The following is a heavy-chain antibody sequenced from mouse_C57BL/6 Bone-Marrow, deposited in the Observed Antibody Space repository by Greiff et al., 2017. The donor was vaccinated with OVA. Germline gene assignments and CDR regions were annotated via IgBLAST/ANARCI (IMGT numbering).Heavy chain of an antibody. CDR3: TRDHVPLGIDY. J-gene: IGHJ2*01. D-gene: IGHD6-1*01. CDR1: GYKFTDYE. CDR2: IDTETGGT. V-gene: IGHV1-15*01. Sequence: QVQLQQSGAELVRPGASVTLSCKASGYKFTDYEMHWVKQTPVHGLEWIGAIDTETGGTAYNQKFKGKAILTADKSSSTACMELRCLTSENSAVYCCTRDHVPLGIDYWGQGTTLTVSS.